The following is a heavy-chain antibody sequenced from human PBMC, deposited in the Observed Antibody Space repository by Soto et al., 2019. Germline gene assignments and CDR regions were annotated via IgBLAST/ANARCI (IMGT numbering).Heavy chain of an antibody. V-gene: IGHV3-23*01. J-gene: IGHJ4*02. CDR3: AKDFCSDSWSDPPCYYFDY. CDR1: GFTFSSYA. Sequence: GGSLRLSCAASGFTFSSYAMSWVRQAPGKGLEWVSAISGSGGSTYYADSVKGRFTISRDNSKNTLYLQMNSLRAEDTAVYYCAKDFCSDSWSDPPCYYFDYWGQGTLVTVSS. D-gene: IGHD6-13*01. CDR2: ISGSGGST.